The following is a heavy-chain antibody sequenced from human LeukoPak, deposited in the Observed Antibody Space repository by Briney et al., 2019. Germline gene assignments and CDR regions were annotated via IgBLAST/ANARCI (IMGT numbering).Heavy chain of an antibody. Sequence: AGSLRLSCAASGFTFNSYSMDWVRQAPGKGLEWVSSISSSSSYIYYADSVKGRFTISRDNAKNSLYLQMNSLRAEDTAVYYCAYLSISMIVVDWGQGTLVTVSS. J-gene: IGHJ4*02. D-gene: IGHD3-22*01. CDR2: ISSSSSYI. CDR1: GFTFNSYS. CDR3: AYLSISMIVVD. V-gene: IGHV3-21*01.